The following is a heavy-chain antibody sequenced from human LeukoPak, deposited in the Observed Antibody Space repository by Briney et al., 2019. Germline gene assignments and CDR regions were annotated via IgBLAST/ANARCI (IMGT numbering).Heavy chain of an antibody. CDR1: GWSISSSSYY. Sequence: SESLSLTRTVTGWSISSSSYYWGWIRHPPGEGLEWIMCIYYSWSTYYNPSLNSPVTISVDTSKHQFSLKLSSVTAADTAVYYGARQKSYYDSSGYWFDYWGQGTLVTVSS. CDR3: ARQKSYYDSSGYWFDY. D-gene: IGHD3-22*01. J-gene: IGHJ4*02. V-gene: IGHV4-39*01. CDR2: IYYSWST.